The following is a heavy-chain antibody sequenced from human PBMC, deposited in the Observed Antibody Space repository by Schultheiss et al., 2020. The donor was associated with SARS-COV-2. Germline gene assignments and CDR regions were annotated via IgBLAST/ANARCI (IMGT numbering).Heavy chain of an antibody. J-gene: IGHJ6*02. V-gene: IGHV3-7*01. Sequence: GGSLRLSCAASGFTVSSNYMSWVRQAPGKGLEWVATISPDGNERSYADSGRGRFTISRDNAKNSLYLQMNSLRAEDTAVYYCARHFLGRYALDVWGQGTTVTVSS. D-gene: IGHD3-3*01. CDR3: ARHFLGRYALDV. CDR2: ISPDGNER. CDR1: GFTVSSNY.